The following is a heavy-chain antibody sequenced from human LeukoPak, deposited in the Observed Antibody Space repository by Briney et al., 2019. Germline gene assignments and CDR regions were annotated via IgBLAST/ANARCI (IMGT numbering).Heavy chain of an antibody. CDR1: GGSINGYY. CDR3: ARNLGSSYSYLFDY. J-gene: IGHJ4*02. D-gene: IGHD3-10*01. V-gene: IGHV4-4*08. CDR2: VFKSDYT. Sequence: SQTLSLTCTVSGGSINGYYWSWIRQPPGKGLEWIGYVFKSDYTQYNTSLKGRVSISFDSSKSQFSQRLTSVTAADTAVYFCARNLGSSYSYLFDYWGQGSLVTVS.